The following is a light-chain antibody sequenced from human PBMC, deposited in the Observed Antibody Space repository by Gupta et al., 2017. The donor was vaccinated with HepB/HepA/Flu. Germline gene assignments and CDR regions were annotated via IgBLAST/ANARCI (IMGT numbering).Light chain of an antibody. J-gene: IGKJ2*01. Sequence: VMTQSPATLSVSPGERATLSCRASQSVSSNLAWYQQKPGQAPRLLIYGASTRATGIPDRFSGSGSGTEFTLTISSLQSEDVALYYCQQYDSGPPDTFGQGTKIEIK. CDR2: GAS. CDR3: QQYDSGPPDT. CDR1: QSVSSN. V-gene: IGKV3-15*01.